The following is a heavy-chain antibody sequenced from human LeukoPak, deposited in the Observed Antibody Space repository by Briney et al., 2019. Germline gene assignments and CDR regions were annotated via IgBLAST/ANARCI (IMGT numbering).Heavy chain of an antibody. J-gene: IGHJ3*02. V-gene: IGHV3-20*04. Sequence: GGSLRLSCAASGFIFDNYGMNWVRQAPGKGLEWVSGINWNGGSTAYADSVKGRFTISRDNAENSLFLQMNSLRAEDTALYYCASRTWGISTFDIWGQGTMVTVSS. CDR2: INWNGGST. D-gene: IGHD7-27*01. CDR3: ASRTWGISTFDI. CDR1: GFIFDNYG.